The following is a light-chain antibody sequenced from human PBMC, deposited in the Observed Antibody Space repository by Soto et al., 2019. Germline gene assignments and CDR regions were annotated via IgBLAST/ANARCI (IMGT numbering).Light chain of an antibody. CDR3: QQYGSSSYT. CDR1: QSISSSY. Sequence: EIVLTQSPGTLSLSPGERATLSCRASQSISSSYLAWYQQKPGQAPRLLIYAASSRATDIPDRFSGSGSGTDFTLTISRLAPEDFAVYYCQQYGSSSYTFGQGTQVEIK. CDR2: AAS. V-gene: IGKV3-20*01. J-gene: IGKJ2*01.